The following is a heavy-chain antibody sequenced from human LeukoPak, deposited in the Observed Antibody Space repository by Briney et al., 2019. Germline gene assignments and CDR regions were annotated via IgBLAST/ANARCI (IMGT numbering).Heavy chain of an antibody. Sequence: GGSLRLSCAASGFTFSSYSMNWVRQAPGKGLEWVSSISSSSSYIYYADSVKGRFTISRDNSKNTLYLQMNSLRAEDTAVYYCATSITGNDWYFDLWGRGTLVTVSS. CDR1: GFTFSSYS. D-gene: IGHD1-20*01. CDR2: ISSSSSYI. V-gene: IGHV3-21*01. CDR3: ATSITGNDWYFDL. J-gene: IGHJ2*01.